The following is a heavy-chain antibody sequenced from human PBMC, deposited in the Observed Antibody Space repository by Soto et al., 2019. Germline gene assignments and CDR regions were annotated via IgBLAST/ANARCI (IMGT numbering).Heavy chain of an antibody. Sequence: QVQLVESGGGVVQPGRSLRLSCAASGFTFSSYGMHWVRQAPGKGLEWVAVIWYDGSNKYYADSVKGRFTISRDNSKNTLYLQMNSLRAEDTAVYYCARVLIGGLGGYSGYGPMGDYWGQGTLVTVSS. J-gene: IGHJ4*02. V-gene: IGHV3-33*01. CDR3: ARVLIGGLGGYSGYGPMGDY. CDR2: IWYDGSNK. D-gene: IGHD5-12*01. CDR1: GFTFSSYG.